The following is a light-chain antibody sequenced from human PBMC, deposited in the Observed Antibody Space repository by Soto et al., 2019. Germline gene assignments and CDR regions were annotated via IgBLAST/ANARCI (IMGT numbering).Light chain of an antibody. V-gene: IGKV1-5*01. CDR1: QSISTW. J-gene: IGKJ1*01. Sequence: DIQMTKYPSTLSASVGDRVTITCRASQSISTWLAWYQQKPGKAPKVLIYDASSLESGVPSRFGGSGSGTEFTLTISSLQPDDFATYYCQQYNSQTFGQGTKVDIK. CDR2: DAS. CDR3: QQYNSQT.